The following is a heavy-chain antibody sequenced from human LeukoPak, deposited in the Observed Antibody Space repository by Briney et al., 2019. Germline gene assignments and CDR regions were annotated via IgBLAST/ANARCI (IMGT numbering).Heavy chain of an antibody. V-gene: IGHV4-38-2*01. J-gene: IGHJ4*02. CDR3: ARSRVWNHGGFKDC. CDR1: HYSINSGYY. CDR2: IWHSGTT. D-gene: IGHD1-14*01. Sequence: SETLSLTCAVSHYSINSGYYWSWIRQPPGKGLEWIGSIWHSGTTYYSPSLQSRVTISVDTSKNQFSLKLTSVTPADTAVYSCARSRVWNHGGFKDCWGQGTLVTVSS.